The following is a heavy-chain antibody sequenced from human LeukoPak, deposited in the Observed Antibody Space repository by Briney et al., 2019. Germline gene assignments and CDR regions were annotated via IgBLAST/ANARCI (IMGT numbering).Heavy chain of an antibody. V-gene: IGHV4-39*07. D-gene: IGHD2-2*01. CDR2: IYYSGST. J-gene: IGHJ5*02. CDR3: ARDSNQLLNP. CDR1: GGSISSSSYY. Sequence: SETLSLTCTVSGGSISSSSYYWGWIRQPPGKGLEWIGSIYYSGSTYYNPSLRSRVTISVDTSKNQFSLKLSSVTAADTAVYYCARDSNQLLNPWGQGTRVTVSS.